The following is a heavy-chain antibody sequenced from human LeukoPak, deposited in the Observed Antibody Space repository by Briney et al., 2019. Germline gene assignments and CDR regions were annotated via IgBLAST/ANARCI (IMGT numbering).Heavy chain of an antibody. CDR1: GFTFSSYG. CDR3: ARGRYCSGGSCYQAFDY. J-gene: IGHJ4*02. V-gene: IGHV3-33*08. Sequence: GGSLRLSCAASGFTFSSYGMHWVRQAPGKGLEGVAVIWYDGSNKYYADSVKGRFTISRDNSKNTLYLQMNSLRAEDTAVYYCARGRYCSGGSCYQAFDYWGQGTLVTVSS. D-gene: IGHD2-15*01. CDR2: IWYDGSNK.